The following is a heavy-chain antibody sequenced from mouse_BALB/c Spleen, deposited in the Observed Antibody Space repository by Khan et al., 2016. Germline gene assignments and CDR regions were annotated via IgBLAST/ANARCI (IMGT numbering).Heavy chain of an antibody. CDR3: GGGYWFAY. CDR1: GYTFSSYW. J-gene: IGHJ3*01. Sequence: QVRLQQSGAELMKPGASVKISCKATGYTFSSYWIEWVKQRPGHGLEWIGEILPGSGSTNYNEKFKGKATFTADTSSNTAYMQLSSLTSEDSAVYYCGGGYWFAYWGQGTLVTVSA. CDR2: ILPGSGST. V-gene: IGHV1-9*01.